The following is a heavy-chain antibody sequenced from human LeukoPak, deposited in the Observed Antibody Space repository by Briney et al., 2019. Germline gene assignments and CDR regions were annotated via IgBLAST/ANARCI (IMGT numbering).Heavy chain of an antibody. CDR3: ARGRGWKYYYYYMDV. D-gene: IGHD1-1*01. V-gene: IGHV4-34*01. J-gene: IGHJ6*03. CDR2: INHSGST. Sequence: SETLSLTCAVYGGSFSGYYWSWIRQPPGKGPEWIGEINHSGSTNYNPSLKSRVTISVDTSKNQFSLKLSSVTAADTAVYYCARGRGWKYYYYYMDVWGKGTTVTVSS. CDR1: GGSFSGYY.